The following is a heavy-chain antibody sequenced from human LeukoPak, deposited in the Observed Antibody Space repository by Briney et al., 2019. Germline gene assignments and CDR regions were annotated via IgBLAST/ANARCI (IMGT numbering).Heavy chain of an antibody. J-gene: IGHJ4*02. CDR1: GDSISSYY. CDR3: AATIKRDYGDTNLDS. V-gene: IGHV4-59*01. Sequence: PSETLSLTCTVPGDSISSYYWSWIRQPPGKGLEWIGYMHNGVHTNYNPSLKSRVTISGDTSKNQVSLKLTSVTAADTAVYYCAATIKRDYGDTNLDSWGQGTLVTVSS. CDR2: MHNGVHT. D-gene: IGHD4/OR15-4a*01.